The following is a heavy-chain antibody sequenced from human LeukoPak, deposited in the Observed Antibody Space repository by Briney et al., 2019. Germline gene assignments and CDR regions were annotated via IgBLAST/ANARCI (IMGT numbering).Heavy chain of an antibody. CDR3: ARGSSSTTRNEAIVDY. J-gene: IGHJ4*02. CDR2: IIPILDIA. D-gene: IGHD2-2*01. Sequence: GASVKVSCKASGGTFSSYSVIWVRQAPGQGLEWMGRIIPILDIANYAQKFQGRVTITADKSTSTAYMELSSLRSEDTAVYYCARGSSSTTRNEAIVDYWGQGTLVTVSS. CDR1: GGTFSSYS. V-gene: IGHV1-69*04.